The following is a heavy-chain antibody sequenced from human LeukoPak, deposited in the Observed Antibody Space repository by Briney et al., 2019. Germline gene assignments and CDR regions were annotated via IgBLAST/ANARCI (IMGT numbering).Heavy chain of an antibody. CDR1: GGSISSYY. D-gene: IGHD3-10*01. CDR3: ARVSLVRGAPDYYFDY. Sequence: SETLSLTCTVSGGSISSYYWSWIRQPPGKGLEWIGRIYTSGSTNYNPSLKSRVTMSVDTSKNQFSLRLSSVTAADTAVYYCARVSLVRGAPDYYFDYWGQGTLVTVSS. CDR2: IYTSGST. V-gene: IGHV4-4*07. J-gene: IGHJ4*02.